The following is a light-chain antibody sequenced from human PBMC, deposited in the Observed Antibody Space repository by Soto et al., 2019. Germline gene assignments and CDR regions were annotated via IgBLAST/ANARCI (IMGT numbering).Light chain of an antibody. V-gene: IGKV1-5*01. J-gene: IGKJ1*01. CDR3: QQYDGYSPQT. Sequence: DIQMTQSPSTLFASVGDRVTISCRASQSVRNWVAWYQQKPGRAPQLLIYDSSTLEPGVPSRFRGIGSGTEFTLTINGLQPDDFATYYCQQYDGYSPQTFGQGTKGDIK. CDR2: DSS. CDR1: QSVRNW.